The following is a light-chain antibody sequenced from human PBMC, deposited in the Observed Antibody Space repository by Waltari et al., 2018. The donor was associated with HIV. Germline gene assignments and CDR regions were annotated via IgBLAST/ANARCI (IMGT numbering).Light chain of an antibody. CDR3: QQYDNLLSLT. CDR1: QDISNY. J-gene: IGKJ4*01. V-gene: IGKV1-33*01. CDR2: DAS. Sequence: DIQMTQSPSSLSASVGDRFTITCQASQDISNYLNWYQQKPGKAPKLLIYDASNLETGVPSRFSGSGSGTDFTFTISILQPEDIATYYCQQYDNLLSLTFGGGTKVEIK.